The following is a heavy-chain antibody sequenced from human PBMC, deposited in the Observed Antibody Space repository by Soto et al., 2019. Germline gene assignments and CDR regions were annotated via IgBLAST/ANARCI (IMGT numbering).Heavy chain of an antibody. J-gene: IGHJ4*02. Sequence: PGGSLRLSCAASGFTFSDYYMSWIRQAPGKGLEWVSYISSSSSYTNYADSVKGRFTISRDNAKNSLYLQMNSLRAEDTAVYYCARNYYDSSGYLDYWGQGTLVTVSS. CDR3: ARNYYDSSGYLDY. CDR2: ISSSSSYT. D-gene: IGHD3-22*01. V-gene: IGHV3-11*06. CDR1: GFTFSDYY.